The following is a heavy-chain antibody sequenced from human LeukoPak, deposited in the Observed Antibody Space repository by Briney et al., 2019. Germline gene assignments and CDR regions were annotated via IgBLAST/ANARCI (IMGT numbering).Heavy chain of an antibody. Sequence: GGSLRLSCAASGFTFSNAWMSWVRQAPGKGGEWVGRIKSKTDGGTTDYAAPVKGRFTISRDDSKNTLYLQMNSLKTEDTAVYYCTTVLATYDSSGYYYGGAFVIWGQGTMVTVSS. J-gene: IGHJ3*02. D-gene: IGHD3-22*01. CDR1: GFTFSNAW. CDR3: TTVLATYDSSGYYYGGAFVI. V-gene: IGHV3-15*01. CDR2: IKSKTDGGTT.